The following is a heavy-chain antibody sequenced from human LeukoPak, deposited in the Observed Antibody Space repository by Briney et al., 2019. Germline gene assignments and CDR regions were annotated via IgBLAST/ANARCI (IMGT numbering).Heavy chain of an antibody. CDR3: ARTTVVPAATTPHYYYYGMDV. CDR1: GGSFSSYY. D-gene: IGHD2-2*01. CDR2: IYYSGST. Sequence: SETLSLTCTVSGGSFSSYYWSWIRQPPGKGLEWIGYIYYSGSTNYNPSLNSRRTISVDTSKNQSSLTLSSVTAADTAVYYSARTTVVPAATTPHYYYYGMDVWGQGTTVTVSS. V-gene: IGHV4-59*01. J-gene: IGHJ6*02.